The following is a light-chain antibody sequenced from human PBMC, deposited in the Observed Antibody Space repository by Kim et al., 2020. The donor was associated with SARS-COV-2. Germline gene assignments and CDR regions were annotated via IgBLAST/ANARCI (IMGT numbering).Light chain of an antibody. CDR2: EVS. V-gene: IGLV2-14*01. CDR3: SSYTNRSTWV. Sequence: QSALTQPASVSGSPGQSITISCTGTSSDVGGYNHVTWYQQYPGKAPKLMIYEVSNRPSGVSNRFSGSKSGNTASLTISGLQAEDEADYYCSSYTNRSTWVFGAGTQLTVL. J-gene: IGLJ3*02. CDR1: SSDVGGYNH.